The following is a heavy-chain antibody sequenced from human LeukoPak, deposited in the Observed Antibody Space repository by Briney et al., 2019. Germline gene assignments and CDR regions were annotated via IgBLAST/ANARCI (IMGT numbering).Heavy chain of an antibody. D-gene: IGHD2-21*02. J-gene: IGHJ4*02. V-gene: IGHV3-64*01. Sequence: PGGSLRLSCAASGFTFSSYAMHWVRQAPGKGLEYVSAISRNGGSTYYANSVKGRFTISRDNSKNTLYLQMGSLRAEDMAVYYCARDIPAYCGGDCHSLADYWGQGTLVTVSS. CDR3: ARDIPAYCGGDCHSLADY. CDR2: ISRNGGST. CDR1: GFTFSSYA.